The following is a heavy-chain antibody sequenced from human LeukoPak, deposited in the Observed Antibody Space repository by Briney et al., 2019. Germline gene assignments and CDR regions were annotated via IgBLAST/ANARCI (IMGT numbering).Heavy chain of an antibody. CDR1: GGTFSSYA. J-gene: IGHJ3*02. CDR2: IIPIFGTA. D-gene: IGHD3-22*01. CDR3: ASIITMIVGDAFDI. Sequence: LVKVSCKASGGTFSSYAISWVRQAPGQGLEWMGGIIPIFGTANYAQKFQGRVTITADESTSTAYMELSSLRSEDTVVYYCASIITMIVGDAFDIWGQGTMVTVSS. V-gene: IGHV1-69*01.